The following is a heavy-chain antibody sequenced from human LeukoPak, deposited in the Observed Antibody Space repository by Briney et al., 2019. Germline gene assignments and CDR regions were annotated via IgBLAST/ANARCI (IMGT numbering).Heavy chain of an antibody. J-gene: IGHJ4*02. Sequence: ASVKVSCKASGGTFSSYAISWERQAPGQGLEWMGIINPSGGSTSYAQKFQGRVTMTRDTSTSTVYMELSSLRSEDTAVYYCARESGSYPYYFDYWGQGTLVTVSS. D-gene: IGHD1-26*01. CDR2: INPSGGST. V-gene: IGHV1-46*01. CDR1: GGTFSSYA. CDR3: ARESGSYPYYFDY.